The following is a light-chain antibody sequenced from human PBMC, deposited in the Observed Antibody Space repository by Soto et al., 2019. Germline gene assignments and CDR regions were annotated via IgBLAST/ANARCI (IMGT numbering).Light chain of an antibody. Sequence: QSALTQPASVSGSPGQSITISCTGTSSDVGGYNYVSWYQHHPGKAPKLIIYDVSNRPSGVSNRFSGSKSGNTASLTISGLQPEDEADYYCSSYTTSNTRTIVFGTGTKVTVL. CDR3: SSYTTSNTRTIV. CDR2: DVS. J-gene: IGLJ1*01. CDR1: SSDVGGYNY. V-gene: IGLV2-14*03.